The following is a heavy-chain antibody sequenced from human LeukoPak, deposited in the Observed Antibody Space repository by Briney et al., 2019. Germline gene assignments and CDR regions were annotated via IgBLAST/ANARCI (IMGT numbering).Heavy chain of an antibody. J-gene: IGHJ4*02. CDR2: ISYDGSNK. V-gene: IGHV3-30-3*01. D-gene: IGHD7-27*01. CDR3: AKGTTGASWGYYFDY. CDR1: GFTFSSYA. Sequence: PGRSLRLSCAASGFTFSSYAMHWVRQAPGKGLEWVAVISYDGSNKYYADSVKGRFTISRDNSKNTLYLQMNSLRAEDTAVYYCAKGTTGASWGYYFDYWGQGTLVTVSS.